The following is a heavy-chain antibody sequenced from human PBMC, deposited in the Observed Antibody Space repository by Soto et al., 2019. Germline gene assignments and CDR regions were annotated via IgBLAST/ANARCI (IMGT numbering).Heavy chain of an antibody. CDR2: ITSDGRT. V-gene: IGHV3-23*01. Sequence: GGSLRLSCAASTFTFSTYAMTWVRQAPGKGLEWIGSITSDGRTSYTDSLKGRFTISRDNLKNTLYLQMTSLRREDTAVHYCSRDPNGDYVGAFDFWGQGTLVTVSS. CDR3: SRDPNGDYVGAFDF. CDR1: TFTFSTYA. D-gene: IGHD4-17*01. J-gene: IGHJ3*01.